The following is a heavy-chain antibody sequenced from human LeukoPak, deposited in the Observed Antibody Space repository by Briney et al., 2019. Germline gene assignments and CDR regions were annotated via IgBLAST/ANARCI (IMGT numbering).Heavy chain of an antibody. V-gene: IGHV3-23*01. CDR1: GFTFSSYA. J-gene: IGHJ3*02. Sequence: GGSLRLSCAASGFTFSSYAMTWVRQAPGKGLEWVSAISGSGGGTYYADSVKGRFTISRDNSKNTLYLQMNSLRAEDTAVYYCAKGYYYGSGHAFDIWGQGTMVTVSS. CDR2: ISGSGGGT. CDR3: AKGYYYGSGHAFDI. D-gene: IGHD3-10*01.